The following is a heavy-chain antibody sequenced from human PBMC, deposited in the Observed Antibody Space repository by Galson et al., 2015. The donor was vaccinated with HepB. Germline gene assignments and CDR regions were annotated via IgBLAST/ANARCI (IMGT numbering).Heavy chain of an antibody. CDR1: GFTFSNAW. Sequence: SLRLSCAASGFTFSNAWMSWVRQAPGKGLEWVGRIKSKTDGGTTDYAAPVKGRFTISRDDSKNTLYLQMNSLKTEDTAVYYCTTTPSLDCSSTSCPIVYFDYWGQGTLVTVSS. CDR2: IKSKTDGGTT. V-gene: IGHV3-15*01. CDR3: TTTPSLDCSSTSCPIVYFDY. J-gene: IGHJ4*02. D-gene: IGHD2-2*01.